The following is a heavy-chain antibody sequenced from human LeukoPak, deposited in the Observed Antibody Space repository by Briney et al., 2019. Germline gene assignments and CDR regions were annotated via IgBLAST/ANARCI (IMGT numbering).Heavy chain of an antibody. V-gene: IGHV3-21*01. CDR2: ITSTSRYI. D-gene: IGHD5/OR15-5a*01. CDR1: GFTFSIYN. CDR3: ARLLGDSTIYDL. Sequence: PGGSLRLSCAASGFTFSIYNMNWVRQAPGKGLEWVSSITSTSRYIYYGDSVKGRFTISRDNAKNSLFLQMSSLRVEDTAVYYCARLLGDSTIYDLWGQGTLVTVSS. J-gene: IGHJ5*02.